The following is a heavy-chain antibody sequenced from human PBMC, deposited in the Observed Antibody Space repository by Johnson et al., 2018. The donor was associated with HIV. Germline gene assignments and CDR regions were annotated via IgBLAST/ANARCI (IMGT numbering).Heavy chain of an antibody. CDR1: GFTFSRYA. D-gene: IGHD3-22*01. V-gene: IGHV3-74*03. CDR3: ARGSYYDSSGDAFDI. Sequence: MQLVESGGGLVQPGGSLKLSCAASGFTFSRYAMHWVRQAPGKGLVWVARIYSDGSDTAYADSVKGRFTISRDNAKKTLYLQMNSLRAEDTAVYYCARGSYYDSSGDAFDIWGQGTMVTVSS. CDR2: IYSDGSDT. J-gene: IGHJ3*02.